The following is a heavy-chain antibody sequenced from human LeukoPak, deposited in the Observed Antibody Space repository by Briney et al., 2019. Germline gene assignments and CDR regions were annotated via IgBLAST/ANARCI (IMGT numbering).Heavy chain of an antibody. CDR3: ARDTLSGSYSFYYYMDV. D-gene: IGHD1-26*01. J-gene: IGHJ6*03. Sequence: SETLSLTCTVSGYSISSGYYWGWIRQPPGKGLEWIGNIYHSGSTYYNPSLRSRVTISVDTSKNQFSLKLSSVTAADTAVYYCARDTLSGSYSFYYYMDVWGKGTTVTISS. CDR1: GYSISSGYY. V-gene: IGHV4-38-2*02. CDR2: IYHSGST.